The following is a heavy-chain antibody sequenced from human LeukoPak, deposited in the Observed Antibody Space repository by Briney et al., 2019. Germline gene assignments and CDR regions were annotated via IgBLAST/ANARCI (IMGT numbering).Heavy chain of an antibody. CDR1: GGSFSGYY. CDR3: ARATTYYDFWTDLGTVYYYYMDV. V-gene: IGHV4-34*01. J-gene: IGHJ6*03. D-gene: IGHD3-3*01. Sequence: PSETLSLTCAVYGGSFSGYYWSWLRQPPGKGLEWIGEINHSGSTNYNPSLKSRVTISVDTSKNQFSLKLSSVTAADTAVYYCARATTYYDFWTDLGTVYYYYMDVWGKGTTVTVSS. CDR2: INHSGST.